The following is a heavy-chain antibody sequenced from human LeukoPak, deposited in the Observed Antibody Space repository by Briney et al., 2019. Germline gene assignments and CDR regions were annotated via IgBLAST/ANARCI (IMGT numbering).Heavy chain of an antibody. D-gene: IGHD6-13*01. V-gene: IGHV4-38-2*01. Sequence: PSETLSLTCAVSGYSISSGYYWSWIRQPPGKGLEWIGSIYQSGSTYYNPSLKSRVTISVDTSKNQFSLKLSSVTAADTAVYYCARHVSSSSDWFDPWGQGTLVTVSS. CDR1: GYSISSGYY. CDR3: ARHVSSSSDWFDP. CDR2: IYQSGST. J-gene: IGHJ5*02.